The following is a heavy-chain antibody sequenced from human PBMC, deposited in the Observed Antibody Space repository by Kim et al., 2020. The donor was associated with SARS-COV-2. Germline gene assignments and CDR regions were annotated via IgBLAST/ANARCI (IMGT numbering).Heavy chain of an antibody. D-gene: IGHD2-2*01. J-gene: IGHJ2*01. CDR1: GFTVSSNY. V-gene: IGHV3-66*02. CDR2: IYSGGST. CDR3: ARIPANSQLVDRFDL. Sequence: GGSLRVSCAASGFTVSSNYMSWVRQAPGKGLEWVSVIYSGGSTYYADSVKGRFTISRDNSKNTLYLHMNSLRAEDTAVYYCARIPANSQLVDRFDLWGRGTLVTVSS.